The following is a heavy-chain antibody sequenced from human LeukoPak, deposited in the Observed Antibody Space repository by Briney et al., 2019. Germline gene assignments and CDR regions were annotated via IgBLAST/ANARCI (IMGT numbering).Heavy chain of an antibody. CDR1: GFTFSTYW. D-gene: IGHD6-19*01. CDR3: ARAGWYRWDY. Sequence: QAGGSLRFSCAASGFTFSTYWMHWVRQAPGKGLEWVSRINSDGTTTNYADSVKGRFTISRDNAKNTLYLQMNTLRVEDTAVYYCARAGWYRWDYWGQGTLVTVSS. CDR2: INSDGTTT. V-gene: IGHV3-74*01. J-gene: IGHJ4*02.